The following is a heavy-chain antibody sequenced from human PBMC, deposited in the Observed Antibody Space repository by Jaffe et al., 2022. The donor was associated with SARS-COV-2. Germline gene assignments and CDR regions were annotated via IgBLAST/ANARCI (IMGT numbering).Heavy chain of an antibody. D-gene: IGHD1-26*01. CDR1: GFTFSSYA. J-gene: IGHJ1*01. Sequence: QVQLVESGGGVVQPGRSLRLSCAASGFTFSSYAMHWVRQAPGKGLEWVAVISYDGSNKYYADSVKGRFTISRDNSKNTLYLQMNSLRAEDTAVYYCARADGGGATSEYFQHWGQGTLVTVSS. V-gene: IGHV3-30-3*01. CDR2: ISYDGSNK. CDR3: ARADGGGATSEYFQH.